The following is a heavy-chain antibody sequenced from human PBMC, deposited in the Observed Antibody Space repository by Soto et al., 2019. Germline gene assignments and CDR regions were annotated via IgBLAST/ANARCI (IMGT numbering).Heavy chain of an antibody. V-gene: IGHV3-11*01. CDR3: PREVMGFCTGPTCSGFPY. Sequence: QVQLVESGGGLVKPGGSLRLSCAASGFTFSHYYMTWIRQAPGKGLEWVSYISGSGSNIYYADSVRGRFTISRDNPKNSLSLQLTSLRAEATPVYFCPREVMGFCTGPTCSGFPYWRSGALVTLSS. D-gene: IGHD2-8*02. CDR2: ISGSGSNI. J-gene: IGHJ4*02. CDR1: GFTFSHYY.